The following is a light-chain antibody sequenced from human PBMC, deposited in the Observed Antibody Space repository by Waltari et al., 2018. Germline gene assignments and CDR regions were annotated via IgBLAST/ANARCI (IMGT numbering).Light chain of an antibody. J-gene: IGKJ4*01. CDR1: QDILSW. Sequence: MTQSPVTLSVSPGERVTITCRASQDILSWLAWYQQKPGKAPKLLISAASGLESGVPSRFSGRGSGTDFTLTISSLQPEDFATYYCQQADRLPLTFGGGTKVEIK. CDR2: AAS. V-gene: IGKV1-12*01. CDR3: QQADRLPLT.